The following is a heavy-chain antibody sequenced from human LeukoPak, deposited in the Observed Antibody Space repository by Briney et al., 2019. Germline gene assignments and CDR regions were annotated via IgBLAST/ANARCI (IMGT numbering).Heavy chain of an antibody. Sequence: SETLSLTCTVSGGSISSYYWSWIRQPPGKGLEWIGSIYHSGITYYNPSLKSRVTILVDTSKDQFSLKLSSVTAADTAVYYCAREAYDRSGYYQDYWGQGTLVTVSS. V-gene: IGHV4-38-2*02. CDR2: IYHSGIT. D-gene: IGHD3-22*01. CDR3: AREAYDRSGYYQDY. CDR1: GGSISSYY. J-gene: IGHJ4*02.